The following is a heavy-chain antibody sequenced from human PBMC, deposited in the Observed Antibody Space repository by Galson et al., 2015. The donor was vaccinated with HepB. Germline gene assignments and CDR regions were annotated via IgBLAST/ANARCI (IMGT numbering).Heavy chain of an antibody. CDR3: ASGREDCSGGSCYSYYYYGMDV. CDR1: GGSISSSSYY. Sequence: SETLSLTCTVSGGSISSSSYYWGWIRQPPGKGLEWIGSIYYSGSTYYNPSLKSRVTISVDTSKNQFSLKLSSVTAADTAVYYCASGREDCSGGSCYSYYYYGMDVWG. J-gene: IGHJ6*02. CDR2: IYYSGST. V-gene: IGHV4-39*01. D-gene: IGHD2-15*01.